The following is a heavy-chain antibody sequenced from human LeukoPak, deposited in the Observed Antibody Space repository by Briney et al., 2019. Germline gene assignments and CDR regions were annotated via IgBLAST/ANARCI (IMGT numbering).Heavy chain of an antibody. Sequence: PGGSLRLSCAASGFTYSNYGVSWVRQAPRKGLEWVANIKQDASETYYGDSVKGRFTVSRDNAKNALYLQMNSLRAEDTAVYYCARVVRDSGYDFSFWDYWGQGTLVTVSS. V-gene: IGHV3-7*04. D-gene: IGHD5-12*01. CDR1: GFTYSNYG. CDR2: IKQDASET. CDR3: ARVVRDSGYDFSFWDY. J-gene: IGHJ4*02.